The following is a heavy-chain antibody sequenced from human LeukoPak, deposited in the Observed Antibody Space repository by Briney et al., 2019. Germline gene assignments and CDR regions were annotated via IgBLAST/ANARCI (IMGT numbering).Heavy chain of an antibody. V-gene: IGHV1-2*02. CDR2: INPNSGGT. D-gene: IGHD6-13*01. CDR3: AALLAAAGTLDDY. Sequence: ASVTVSCKASGYTFTGYYMHWVRQAPGQGLEWMGWINPNSGGTNYAQKFQGRVTMTRDTSISTAYMELSRLRSDDTAVYYCAALLAAAGTLDDYWGQGTLVTVSS. J-gene: IGHJ4*02. CDR1: GYTFTGYY.